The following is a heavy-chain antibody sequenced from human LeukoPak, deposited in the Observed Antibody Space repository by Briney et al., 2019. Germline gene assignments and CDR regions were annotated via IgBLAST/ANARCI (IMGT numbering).Heavy chain of an antibody. Sequence: SETLSLTCTVSGGSISSGDYYWSWIRQPPGKGLEWIGYIYYSGSTYYNPSLKSRVTISVDTSKNQFSLKLSSVTAADTVVYYCATTMMDGGWFDPWGQGTLVTVSS. CDR2: IYYSGST. CDR1: GGSISSGDYY. J-gene: IGHJ5*02. D-gene: IGHD3-22*01. V-gene: IGHV4-30-4*01. CDR3: ATTMMDGGWFDP.